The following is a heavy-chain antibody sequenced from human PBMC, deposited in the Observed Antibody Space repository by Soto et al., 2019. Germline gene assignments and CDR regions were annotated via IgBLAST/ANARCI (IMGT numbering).Heavy chain of an antibody. J-gene: IGHJ4*02. Sequence: EVQLVESGGGLVQPGGSLRLSCAASGITISNYPMCWVRQAPGKGLDWVSGISGSGDRTYYADSAKGRFTISKDISRNSLSLQLDSLGVEDTAVYFCVKDDGGYPSTAPHWGQGTLVTVSS. D-gene: IGHD3-22*01. CDR2: ISGSGDRT. CDR3: VKDDGGYPSTAPH. V-gene: IGHV3-23*04. CDR1: GITISNYP.